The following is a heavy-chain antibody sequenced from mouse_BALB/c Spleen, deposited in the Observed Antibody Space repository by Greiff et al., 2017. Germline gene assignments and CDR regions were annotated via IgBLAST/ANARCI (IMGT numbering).Heavy chain of an antibody. D-gene: IGHD2-4*01. J-gene: IGHJ3*01. V-gene: IGHV5-12-1*01. CDR1: GFAFSSYD. Sequence: EVQGVESGGGLVKPGGSLKLSCAASGFAFSSYDMSWVRQTPEKRLEWVAYISSGGGSTYYPDTVKGRFTISRDNAKNTLYLQMSSLKSEDTAMYYCARQRDYDYLFAYWGQGTLVTVSA. CDR2: ISSGGGST. CDR3: ARQRDYDYLFAY.